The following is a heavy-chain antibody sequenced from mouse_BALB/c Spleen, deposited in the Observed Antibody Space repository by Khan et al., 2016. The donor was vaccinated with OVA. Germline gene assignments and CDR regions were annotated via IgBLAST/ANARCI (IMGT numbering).Heavy chain of an antibody. CDR1: GYSITSEYT. V-gene: IGHV3-2*02. Sequence: VQLKQSGPGLVKPSQSLSLTCTVTGYSITSEYTWNWIRQFPGNKLEWMGFISYSGNTRYNPSLKSRISITRDTSKNQFFLQLNSVTSEDTATDDCARKGYYDFDPFPYWGQGTLVTVSA. CDR3: ARKGYYDFDPFPY. CDR2: ISYSGNT. D-gene: IGHD2-4*01. J-gene: IGHJ3*01.